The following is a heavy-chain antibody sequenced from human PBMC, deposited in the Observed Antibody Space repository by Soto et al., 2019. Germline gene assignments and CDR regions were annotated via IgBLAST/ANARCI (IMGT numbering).Heavy chain of an antibody. Sequence: QVQLQESGPGLVKPSQTLSLTCTVSGESISSADFYWSWIRQHPGKGLEWIGYMRHSGSTFFNPSLRSRPHISVGTSANQFSLRLTSVTPADTAVYYCAPRRPYYFDSSPDDEDYWAQGTLLTVSS. V-gene: IGHV4-31*03. CDR2: MRHSGST. CDR3: APRRPYYFDSSPDDEDY. CDR1: GESISSADFY. D-gene: IGHD3-22*01. J-gene: IGHJ4*02.